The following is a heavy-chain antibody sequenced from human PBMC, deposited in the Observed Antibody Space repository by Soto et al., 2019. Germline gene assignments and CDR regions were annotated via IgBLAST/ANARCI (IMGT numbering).Heavy chain of an antibody. V-gene: IGHV4-39*07. J-gene: IGHJ4*02. D-gene: IGHD6-13*01. CDR2: IYYRGNT. CDR3: ARGGAAAGRFDY. Sequence: SETLSLTCSVSGDSINSDKYYWGWIRQPPGKGLEWIGSIYYRGNTYYNPSLQTRVTISVDTSKNQFSLNLSSVTAADTAVYYCARGGAAAGRFDYWGQGTLVTSPQ. CDR1: GDSINSDKYY.